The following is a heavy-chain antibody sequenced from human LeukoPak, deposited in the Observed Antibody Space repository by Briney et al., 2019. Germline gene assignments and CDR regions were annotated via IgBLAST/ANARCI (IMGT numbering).Heavy chain of an antibody. CDR3: ARTIPTSYYYDSSGFPGYFDY. CDR2: IYSGGST. V-gene: IGHV3-53*01. CDR1: GFTVSSNY. J-gene: IGHJ4*02. D-gene: IGHD3-22*01. Sequence: QPGGSLRLSCAASGFTVSSNYMSWVRQAPGKGLEWVSVIYSGGSTYYADSVKGRFTISRDNSKNTLYLQMNSLRAEDTAVYYCARTIPTSYYYDSSGFPGYFDYWGQGTLVTVSS.